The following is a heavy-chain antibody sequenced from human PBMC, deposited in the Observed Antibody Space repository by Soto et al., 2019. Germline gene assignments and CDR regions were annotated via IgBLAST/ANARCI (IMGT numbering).Heavy chain of an antibody. Sequence: SETLSLTCTVSGGSISSGGYYWSWIRRHPGKGLEWIGYIYYSGSTYYDPSLKSRVTISVDTSKNQFSLKLSSVTAADTAVYYCARASYCCSGYYVQLDYWGQGTLVTVSS. D-gene: IGHD3-22*01. V-gene: IGHV4-31*03. CDR3: ARASYCCSGYYVQLDY. CDR1: GGSISSGGYY. CDR2: IYYSGST. J-gene: IGHJ4*02.